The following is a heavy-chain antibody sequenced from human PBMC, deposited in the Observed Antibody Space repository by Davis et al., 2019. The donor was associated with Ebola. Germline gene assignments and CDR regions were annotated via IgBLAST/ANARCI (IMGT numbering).Heavy chain of an antibody. V-gene: IGHV4-38-2*01. J-gene: IGHJ4*02. Sequence: ESLKISCAASGFTFSSYEMNWVRQAPGKGLEWIGSIYYSGSTYYNPSLKSRVTISVDTSKNQFSLKLSSVTAADTAVYYCARTLITMIVVGFDYWGQGTLVTVSS. CDR3: ARTLITMIVVGFDY. CDR2: IYYSGST. CDR1: GFTFSSYE. D-gene: IGHD3-22*01.